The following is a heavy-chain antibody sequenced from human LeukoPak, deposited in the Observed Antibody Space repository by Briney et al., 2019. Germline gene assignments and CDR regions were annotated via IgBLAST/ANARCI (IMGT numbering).Heavy chain of an antibody. CDR3: ARTPRTYYYYMDV. CDR2: IIPIFGTV. CDR1: GYTFTGYY. D-gene: IGHD2-15*01. Sequence: GASVKVSCKASGYTFTGYYMHWVRQAPGQGLEWMGGIIPIFGTVNYAQKFQGRVTITADESTSTAYMELSSLRSEDTAVYFCARTPRTYYYYMDVWGKGTTVTISS. V-gene: IGHV1-69*13. J-gene: IGHJ6*03.